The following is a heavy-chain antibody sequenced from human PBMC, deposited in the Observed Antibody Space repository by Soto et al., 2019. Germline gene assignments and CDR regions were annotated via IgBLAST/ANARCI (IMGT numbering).Heavy chain of an antibody. V-gene: IGHV3-66*01. J-gene: IGHJ4*02. CDR1: GFTVSSNH. Sequence: EVHLVESGGDLVQPGGSLRLSCAASGFTVSSNHMSWVRQAPGKGLEWVSVIYRDGSRYYADSVKARFTISRDISRNTLFLHMDSLRVEDTAMYFCVRDEGNSDSSAAFYWGQGTRVTVSS. CDR3: VRDEGNSDSSAAFY. D-gene: IGHD6-6*01. CDR2: IYRDGSR.